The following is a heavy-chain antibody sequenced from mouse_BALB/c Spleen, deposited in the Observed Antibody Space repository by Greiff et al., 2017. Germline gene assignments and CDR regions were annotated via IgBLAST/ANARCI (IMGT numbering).Heavy chain of an antibody. D-gene: IGHD2-4*01. CDR1: GFTFSSFG. Sequence: EVNLVESGGGLVQPGGSRKLSCAASGFTFSSFGMHWVRQAPEKGLEWVAYISSGSSTIYYADTVKGRFTISRDNPKNTLFLQMTSLRSEDTAMYYCARGDYDYSFDYWGQGTTLTVSS. J-gene: IGHJ2*01. V-gene: IGHV5-17*02. CDR2: ISSGSSTI. CDR3: ARGDYDYSFDY.